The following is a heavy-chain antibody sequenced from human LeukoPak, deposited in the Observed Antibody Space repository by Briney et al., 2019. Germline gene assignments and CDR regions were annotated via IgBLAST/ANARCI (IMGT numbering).Heavy chain of an antibody. CDR3: AKDLDYDILTATYHDAFDI. CDR2: ISKTSNTR. CDR1: GFTFSSHS. Sequence: GGSLRLSCAASGFTFSSHSMNWVRQAPGKGLEWVSYISKTSNTRDYADSVKGRFTISRDNAKNSLYLQMNSLRAEDTAVYYCAKDLDYDILTATYHDAFDIWGQGTMVTVSS. J-gene: IGHJ3*02. V-gene: IGHV3-48*01. D-gene: IGHD3-9*01.